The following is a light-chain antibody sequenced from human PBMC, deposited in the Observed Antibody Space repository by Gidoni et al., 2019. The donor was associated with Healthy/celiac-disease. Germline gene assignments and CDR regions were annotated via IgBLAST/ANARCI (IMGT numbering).Light chain of an antibody. Sequence: AIRMTQSPSSFSASTGDRVTITCRASQGISSYLAWYQQKPGKAPKLLIYAASTLQSGVPSRFSGSGSGTDFTLTISCLQSEDFPTYYCQQYYSYPHTFGQGTKLEIK. CDR3: QQYYSYPHT. CDR2: AAS. V-gene: IGKV1-8*01. CDR1: QGISSY. J-gene: IGKJ2*01.